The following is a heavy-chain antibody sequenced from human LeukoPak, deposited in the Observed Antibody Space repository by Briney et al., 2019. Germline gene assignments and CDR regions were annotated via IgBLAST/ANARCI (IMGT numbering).Heavy chain of an antibody. J-gene: IGHJ4*02. CDR1: GGSITISY. V-gene: IGHV4-4*07. Sequence: SESLSLTCIVSGGSITISYWSWVRPPAGKGLGWIGRIYTIGSTNNNISLKSRAALPLATSKNQFSLNWRSVACEERARFCFTREGLSDYYCDYWGQGNRVTVSS. CDR3: TREGLSDYYCDY. D-gene: IGHD2-21*02. CDR2: IYTIGST.